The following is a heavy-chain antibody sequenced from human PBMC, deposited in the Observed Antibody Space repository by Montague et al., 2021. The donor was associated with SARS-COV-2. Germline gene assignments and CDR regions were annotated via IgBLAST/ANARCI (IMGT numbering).Heavy chain of an antibody. CDR1: GGSISSYY. V-gene: IGHV4-59*01. J-gene: IGHJ3*02. D-gene: IGHD2-21*01. CDR2: IYYSGST. Sequence: SETLSLTCTVSGGSISSYYWSWIRQPPGKGLEWIVYIYYSGSTNYNPSLKSRVTISVDTSKNQFSLKLSSVTAADTAVYYCARTPGQIAGDAFDIWGQGTMVTVSS. CDR3: ARTPGQIAGDAFDI.